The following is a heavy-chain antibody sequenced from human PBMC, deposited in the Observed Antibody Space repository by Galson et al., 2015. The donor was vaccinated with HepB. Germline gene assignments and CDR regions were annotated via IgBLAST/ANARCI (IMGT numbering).Heavy chain of an antibody. CDR2: ISGSGGST. Sequence: SLRLSCAASGFTFSSYAMSWVRQAPGKGLEWVSAISGSGGSTYYADSVKGRFTISRDNSKNTLYLQMNSLRAEDTAVYYCAKDPFFGVTTGYWGQGTLVTVSS. CDR3: AKDPFFGVTTGY. D-gene: IGHD4-17*01. CDR1: GFTFSSYA. V-gene: IGHV3-23*01. J-gene: IGHJ4*02.